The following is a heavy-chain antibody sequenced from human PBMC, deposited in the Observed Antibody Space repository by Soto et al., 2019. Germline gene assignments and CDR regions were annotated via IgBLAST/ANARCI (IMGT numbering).Heavy chain of an antibody. V-gene: IGHV3-7*01. J-gene: IGHJ4*02. Sequence: PGGSLRLSCAASGITFSNNWMTWVRQAPGKGLEWVANIKPDGSEKYYVDSVKGRFTISRDTTKNSLYLQMNSLRAEDTAVYYCAKSPWGVEGIDYWGQGTMVTVSS. CDR1: GITFSNNW. CDR3: AKSPWGVEGIDY. D-gene: IGHD3-10*01. CDR2: IKPDGSEK.